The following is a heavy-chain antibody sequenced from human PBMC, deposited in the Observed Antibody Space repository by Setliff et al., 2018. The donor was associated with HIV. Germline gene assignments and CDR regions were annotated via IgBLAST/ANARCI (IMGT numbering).Heavy chain of an antibody. V-gene: IGHV4-38-2*02. CDR3: ARQTATGTSATFDS. Sequence: SETLSLTCTVSGSFINSDYWGWIRQPPGKGLEWIGSIYHSATTYYNPSLWGRVTISIDTSKNQFSLKLSSVTAADTAVYYCARQTATGTSATFDSWGRDPGSPSPQ. CDR2: IYHSATT. J-gene: IGHJ4*02. D-gene: IGHD2-21*02. CDR1: GSFINSDY.